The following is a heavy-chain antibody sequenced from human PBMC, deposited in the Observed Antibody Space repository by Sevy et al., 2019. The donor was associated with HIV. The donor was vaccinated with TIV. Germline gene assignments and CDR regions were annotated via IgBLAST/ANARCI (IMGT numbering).Heavy chain of an antibody. J-gene: IGHJ4*02. CDR2: ISYDESSA. Sequence: GGSLRLSCAASGFTFSTYGMHWVRQAPGKGLEWVAVISYDESSAYYADSVKGRFTISRDNSKNTLYLQMNSLRAEDMAVYYCGRGSGYNHNRTTGYWGQGTLVTVSS. D-gene: IGHD1-1*01. V-gene: IGHV3-30*03. CDR1: GFTFSTYG. CDR3: GRGSGYNHNRTTGY.